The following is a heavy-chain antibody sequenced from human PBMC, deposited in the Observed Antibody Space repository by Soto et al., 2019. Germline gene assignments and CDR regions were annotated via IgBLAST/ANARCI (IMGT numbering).Heavy chain of an antibody. V-gene: IGHV3-11*01. J-gene: IGHJ4*02. Sequence: QVQLVESGGGLVKPGGSLRLSCAASGFIFRDYYMSWVRQAPGKGLEWISYISYNGNTTLNADSLRGRFTISRDNAKSTLYLRMDSLRAEDTAVYFCARNVYESDGYYYNFFDSWGQGTLVTVSS. D-gene: IGHD3-22*01. CDR2: ISYNGNTT. CDR1: GFIFRDYY. CDR3: ARNVYESDGYYYNFFDS.